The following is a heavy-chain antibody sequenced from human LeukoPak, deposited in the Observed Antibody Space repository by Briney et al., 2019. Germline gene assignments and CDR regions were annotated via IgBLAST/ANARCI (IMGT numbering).Heavy chain of an antibody. J-gene: IGHJ3*02. CDR2: MKQDGSEK. CDR1: GFTFSSYW. Sequence: GGSLRLSCAPSGFTFSSYWMSWVRQAPGKGLEWVANMKQDGSEKYYVDSVKGRFTISRDNAKNSLYLQMNSLRAEDTAVYYCAREGHLIVEVSSDAFDIWGQGTMVTVSS. V-gene: IGHV3-7*01. D-gene: IGHD3-22*01. CDR3: AREGHLIVEVSSDAFDI.